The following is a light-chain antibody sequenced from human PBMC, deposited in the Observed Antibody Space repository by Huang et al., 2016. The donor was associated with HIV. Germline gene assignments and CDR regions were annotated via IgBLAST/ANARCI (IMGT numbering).Light chain of an antibody. Sequence: DIQMTQSPSTLSAAIGDRVTITCRACQSVSTRLAWYQQKPGKAPRLLIQEASSLESGVPSRFSGSGSGTEFTLTISSLQPDDSATYSCQQYNTFTFGPGTKVDI. CDR1: QSVSTR. CDR3: QQYNTFT. J-gene: IGKJ3*01. CDR2: EAS. V-gene: IGKV1-5*03.